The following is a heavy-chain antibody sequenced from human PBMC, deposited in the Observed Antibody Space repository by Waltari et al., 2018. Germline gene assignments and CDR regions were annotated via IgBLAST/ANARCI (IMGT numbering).Heavy chain of an antibody. CDR2: VRHPGNT. Sequence: QVQLQQWGAGLLKPSETLSLTCSVSGASFSAYYWGWVRHVPGKGLEWIGQVRHPGNTNDIPSPQSRVAISIDTTSKHFSLKVFSVTAADTGLYFCTRGGNYDFWSHSPFVDPWGQGTQVIVSS. J-gene: IGHJ5*02. CDR1: GASFSAYY. V-gene: IGHV4-34*01. CDR3: TRGGNYDFWSHSPFVDP. D-gene: IGHD3-3*01.